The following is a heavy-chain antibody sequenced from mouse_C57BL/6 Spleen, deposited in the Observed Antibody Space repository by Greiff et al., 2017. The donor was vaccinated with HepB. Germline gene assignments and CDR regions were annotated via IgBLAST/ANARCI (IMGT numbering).Heavy chain of an antibody. Sequence: EVQLQQSGAELVRPGASVKLSCTASGFNIKDYYMHWVKQRPEQGLEWIGRIDPEDGDTEYAPKFQGKATMTADTSSNPAYLQLSSLTSEDTAVYYCTTDMDRGNCYWGQGTSVTVSS. V-gene: IGHV14-1*01. CDR1: GFNIKDYY. J-gene: IGHJ4*01. CDR2: IDPEDGDT. CDR3: TTDMDRGNCY. D-gene: IGHD2-1*01.